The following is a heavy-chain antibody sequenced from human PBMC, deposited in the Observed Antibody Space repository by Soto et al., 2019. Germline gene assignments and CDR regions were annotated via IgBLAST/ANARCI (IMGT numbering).Heavy chain of an antibody. CDR1: GFTFSSYW. Sequence: PGGSLRLSCAASGFTFSSYWMHWVRQAPGKGLVWVSRINSDGSSTSYADSVKGRFTISRDNAKNTLYLQMNSLRAEDTAVYYCAREGQLLAIDFDYWGQGTLVTVSS. CDR3: AREGQLLAIDFDY. CDR2: INSDGSST. J-gene: IGHJ4*02. V-gene: IGHV3-74*01. D-gene: IGHD6-13*01.